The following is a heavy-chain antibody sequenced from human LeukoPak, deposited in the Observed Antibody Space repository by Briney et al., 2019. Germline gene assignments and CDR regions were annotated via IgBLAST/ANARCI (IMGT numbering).Heavy chain of an antibody. CDR2: ISRDGSNK. CDR1: GFTFSSHG. J-gene: IGHJ4*02. Sequence: GGSLRLSCAASGFTFSSHGMHWVRQAPGKGLEWVAVISRDGSNKYYADSVKGRFTISRDNSKNTLYLQTNSLRAEDTAVYYCARGKYYFDYWGQGTLVTVSS. CDR3: ARGKYYFDY. V-gene: IGHV3-30*03.